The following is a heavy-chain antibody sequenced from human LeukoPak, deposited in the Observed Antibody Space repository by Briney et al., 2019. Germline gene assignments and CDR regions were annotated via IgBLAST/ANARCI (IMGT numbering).Heavy chain of an antibody. CDR1: GGSISSYY. Sequence: PSETLSLTCTVSGGSISSYYWSWIRQPPGKGLEWIGYIYYSGSTNYNPSLKSRVTISVDTSKNQFSLKLSSVTAADTAVYYCARGSDCSSTSCYPGDAFDIWGQGTMVTVSS. J-gene: IGHJ3*02. CDR3: ARGSDCSSTSCYPGDAFDI. D-gene: IGHD2-2*01. V-gene: IGHV4-59*01. CDR2: IYYSGST.